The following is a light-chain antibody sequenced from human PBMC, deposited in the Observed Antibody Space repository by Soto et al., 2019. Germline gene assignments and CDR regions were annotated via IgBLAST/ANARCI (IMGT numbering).Light chain of an antibody. Sequence: QPVLTQPRSVSGSPGQSVTISCTGTSSDVGVYNYVSWYQQHPGNAPQLVIYDVIKRPSGVPDRFSGSKSGNTASLTISGLQAEDEADYYCCSYAGSSLWVFGGGTKLTVL. CDR2: DVI. CDR3: CSYAGSSLWV. J-gene: IGLJ3*02. CDR1: SSDVGVYNY. V-gene: IGLV2-11*01.